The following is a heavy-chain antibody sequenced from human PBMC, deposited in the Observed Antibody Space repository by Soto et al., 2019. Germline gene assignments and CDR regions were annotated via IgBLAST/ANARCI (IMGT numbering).Heavy chain of an antibody. V-gene: IGHV3-64D*06. CDR3: VKETSSGWYDDAFDI. Sequence: PGGVLRRACSATVFTFSIYAMHWVRHAPWKGLEYVSAISSNGGSTYYADSVKGRFTISRDNFKNTLYLQMSSLRAEDTAVYYCVKETSSGWYDDAFDIWGQGTLVTVSS. J-gene: IGHJ3*02. CDR1: VFTFSIYA. D-gene: IGHD6-19*01. CDR2: ISSNGGST.